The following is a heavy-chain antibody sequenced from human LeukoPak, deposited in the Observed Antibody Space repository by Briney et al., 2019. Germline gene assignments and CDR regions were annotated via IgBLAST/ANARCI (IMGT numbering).Heavy chain of an antibody. Sequence: GGALRLSCAASGFTFSSYSIDWVRQAPGKGLEGVSSISSRSSYIYYADSVKGRFTISRDNAKNSLYLQMNSLRAEDTAVYYCARMSTFSDAFDIWGQGTMVTVSS. J-gene: IGHJ3*02. CDR1: GFTFSSYS. D-gene: IGHD2/OR15-2a*01. CDR2: ISSRSSYI. V-gene: IGHV3-21*01. CDR3: ARMSTFSDAFDI.